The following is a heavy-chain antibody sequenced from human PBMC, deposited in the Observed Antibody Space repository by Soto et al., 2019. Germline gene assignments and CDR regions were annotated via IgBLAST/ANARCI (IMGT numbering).Heavy chain of an antibody. Sequence: PSETLSLTCTVSGGSVSSGSYYWSWIRQPPGKGLEWIGYIYYSGSTNYNPSLKSRVTISVDTSENQFSLKLSSVTAADTAVYYCARVGYCSGGSCYSESYYYYYGMDVWGQGTTVTVSS. CDR1: GGSVSSGSYY. V-gene: IGHV4-61*01. CDR3: ARVGYCSGGSCYSESYYYYYGMDV. J-gene: IGHJ6*02. CDR2: IYYSGST. D-gene: IGHD2-15*01.